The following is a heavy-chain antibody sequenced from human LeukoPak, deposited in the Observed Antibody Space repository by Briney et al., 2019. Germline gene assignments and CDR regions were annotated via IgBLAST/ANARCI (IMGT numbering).Heavy chain of an antibody. Sequence: PGGSLRLSCAASGFTVSNTFMSWVRQAPGKGLEWVSTISGSGGSTYYADSVKGRFTISRDNSKNTLYLQMNSLRAEDTAVYYCAKDFCSSTSCYWVYWGQGTLVTVSS. CDR1: GFTVSNTF. V-gene: IGHV3-23*01. CDR2: ISGSGGST. D-gene: IGHD2-2*01. CDR3: AKDFCSSTSCYWVY. J-gene: IGHJ4*02.